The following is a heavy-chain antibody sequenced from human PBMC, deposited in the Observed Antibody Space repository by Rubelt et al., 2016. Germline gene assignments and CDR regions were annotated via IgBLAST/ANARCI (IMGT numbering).Heavy chain of an antibody. CDR1: GYTFTSYG. CDR2: INAGNGNT. D-gene: IGHD2-2*01. J-gene: IGHJ6*02. V-gene: IGHV1-3*01. CDR3: VRGRTPKYGMDV. Sequence: QVQLVQSGAEVKKPGASVKVSCKASGYTFTSYGMHWVRQAPGQRLEWMGWINAGNGNTKYSQKFQGKVTITRDTSAGTAYMGLSSLRSEDTAVYYCVRGRTPKYGMDVWGQGTTVTVSS.